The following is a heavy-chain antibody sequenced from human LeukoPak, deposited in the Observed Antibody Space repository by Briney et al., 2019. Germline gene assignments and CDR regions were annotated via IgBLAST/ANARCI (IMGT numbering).Heavy chain of an antibody. V-gene: IGHV3-23*01. D-gene: IGHD2-2*01. CDR1: GFTFSSYA. Sequence: GGSLRLSCAASGFTFSSYAMSWVRQAPGKGLEWVSAISGSGGSTYYADSVKGRFTISRDNSKNTLYLQMNSLRAEDTAVYHCAKGPEDIVVVPAAIGWGQGTLVTVSS. CDR2: ISGSGGST. J-gene: IGHJ4*02. CDR3: AKGPEDIVVVPAAIG.